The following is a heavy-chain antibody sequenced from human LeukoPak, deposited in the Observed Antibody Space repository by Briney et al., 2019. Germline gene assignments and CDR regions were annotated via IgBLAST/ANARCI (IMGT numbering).Heavy chain of an antibody. CDR2: IRYDGSNK. D-gene: IGHD3-9*01. CDR1: GFTFSSYG. V-gene: IGHV3-30*02. CDR3: APWLGGGAADFDY. J-gene: IGHJ4*02. Sequence: PGGSLRLSCAASGFTFSSYGMHWVRQAPGKGLEWVAFIRYDGSNKYYADSVKGRFTISRDNSKNTLYLQMNSRRAEDTAVYYCAPWLGGGAADFDYWGQGTLVTVSS.